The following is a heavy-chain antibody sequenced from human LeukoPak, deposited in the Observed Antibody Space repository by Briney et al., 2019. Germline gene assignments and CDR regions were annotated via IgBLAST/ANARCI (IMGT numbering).Heavy chain of an antibody. V-gene: IGHV3-23*01. CDR2: ISASGGST. CDR3: ARKMKTGDRVGTFDI. J-gene: IGHJ3*02. CDR1: GFTFSSYA. Sequence: PGGSLRLSCEASGFTFSSYAMSWVRQAPGKGLEWVSAISASGGSTYYADSVQGRFTISRDNAKNSLYLQMNSLTAEDTAVYYCARKMKTGDRVGTFDIWGQGTMVTVSS. D-gene: IGHD1-1*01.